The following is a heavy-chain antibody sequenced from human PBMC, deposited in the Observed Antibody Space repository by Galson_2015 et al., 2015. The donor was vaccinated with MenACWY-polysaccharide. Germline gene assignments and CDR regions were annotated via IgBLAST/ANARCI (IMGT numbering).Heavy chain of an antibody. J-gene: IGHJ4*02. CDR1: GFTLSNYW. Sequence: SLRLSCAASGFTLSNYWMSWVRQAPGKGLEWVANIKQDGSAEYYVDSVRGRFTISRDDAKNSVYLQMSSLRAEDTAVYYCARDNWDDYWGQGTLVTVSS. V-gene: IGHV3-7*01. CDR2: IKQDGSAE. CDR3: ARDNWDDY. D-gene: IGHD7-27*01.